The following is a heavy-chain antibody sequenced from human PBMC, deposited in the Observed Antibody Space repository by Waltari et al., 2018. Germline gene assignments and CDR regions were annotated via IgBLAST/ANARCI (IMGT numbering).Heavy chain of an antibody. J-gene: IGHJ6*02. Sequence: EVQLVESGGGLVQPGGSLRLSCAASGFTFISYSMNWVRQAPGKGLEWVSYISSSSTIYYADSVKGRFTISRDNAKNSRYLQMNSLRAEDTAVYYCASNGGAGPGRMVYARRGYYYYYGMDVWGQGTTVTVSS. D-gene: IGHD2-8*01. CDR3: ASNGGAGPGRMVYARRGYYYYYGMDV. V-gene: IGHV3-48*01. CDR2: ISSSSTI. CDR1: GFTFISYS.